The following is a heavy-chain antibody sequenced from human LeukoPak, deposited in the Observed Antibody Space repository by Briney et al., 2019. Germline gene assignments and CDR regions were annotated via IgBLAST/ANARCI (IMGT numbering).Heavy chain of an antibody. V-gene: IGHV1-2*02. Sequence: ASVKVSCKASGYTFTGYYMHWVRQAPGQGLEWMGWINPNSGDTNFAQKFQGRVTMTRDTSISTAYMELTRLTSDDTAVYYCARDYYGSVPWYWFDPWGQGTLVTVSS. CDR2: INPNSGDT. D-gene: IGHD3-10*01. CDR1: GYTFTGYY. J-gene: IGHJ5*02. CDR3: ARDYYGSVPWYWFDP.